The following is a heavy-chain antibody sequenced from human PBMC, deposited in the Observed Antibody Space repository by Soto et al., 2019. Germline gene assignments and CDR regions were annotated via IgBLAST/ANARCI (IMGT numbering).Heavy chain of an antibody. CDR1: GGSISRSTYY. J-gene: IGHJ5*02. CDR3: ARQVQAAIRLGWFDP. CDR2: IYYSGST. Sequence: PSDTLSPTCTVSGGSISRSTYYWGWIRQPPGKGLECIGSIYYSGSTYYRPSHKRRVTISVDTVKNQFSLKLIPVTAADTAVYYCARQVQAAIRLGWFDPWGQGTLVTVS. V-gene: IGHV4-39*01. D-gene: IGHD2-2*02.